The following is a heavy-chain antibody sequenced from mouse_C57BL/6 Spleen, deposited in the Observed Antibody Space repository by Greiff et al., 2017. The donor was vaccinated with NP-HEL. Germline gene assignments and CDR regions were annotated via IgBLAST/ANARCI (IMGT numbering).Heavy chain of an antibody. Sequence: VQLQQPGAELVKPGASVKMSCKASGYTFTSYWITWVKQRPGQGLEWIGDIYPGSGSTNYNEKFKSKATLTVDTSSSTAYMQLSSLTSEDSAVYYCARGATMVTTRRVVYFDYWGQGTTLTVSS. CDR3: ARGATMVTTRRVVYFDY. CDR1: GYTFTSYW. CDR2: IYPGSGST. D-gene: IGHD2-2*01. V-gene: IGHV1-55*01. J-gene: IGHJ2*01.